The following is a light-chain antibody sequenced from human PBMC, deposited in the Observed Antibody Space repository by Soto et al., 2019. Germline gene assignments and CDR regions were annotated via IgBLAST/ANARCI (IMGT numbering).Light chain of an antibody. Sequence: QLVLTQPASVSGSPGQSITISCTGTSSDIGSYNFVSWYQQYPGKAPKLIIFDVSNRPSGISNRFFGSKSGNTASLIISGLQAEDEADYYCSSCSSTSTTLFGGGTKLTVL. J-gene: IGLJ2*01. CDR2: DVS. CDR1: SSDIGSYNF. V-gene: IGLV2-14*01. CDR3: SSCSSTSTTL.